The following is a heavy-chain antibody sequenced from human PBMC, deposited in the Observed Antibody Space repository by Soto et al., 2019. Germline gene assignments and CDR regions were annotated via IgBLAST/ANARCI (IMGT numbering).Heavy chain of an antibody. J-gene: IGHJ4*02. D-gene: IGHD6-19*01. CDR3: ARGRHWLDY. V-gene: IGHV4-59*01. CDR2: IYYTGST. Sequence: QVQLQESGPGLVKPSETVSLTCTVSGGSISSFYWSWIRQPPGKGLEWIGYIYYTGSTNYNPSLKSPVTISADTSKNQFSLKLSSVTAADTAVYYCARGRHWLDYWGQGTLVTVSS. CDR1: GGSISSFY.